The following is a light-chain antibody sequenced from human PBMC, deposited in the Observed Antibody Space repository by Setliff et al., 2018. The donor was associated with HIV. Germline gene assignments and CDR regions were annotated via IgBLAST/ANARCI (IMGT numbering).Light chain of an antibody. CDR1: SSDLGGYNY. J-gene: IGLJ1*01. CDR2: DVS. CDR3: SSYTSSTPLYV. Sequence: QSALTQPASVSGSPGQSITISCTGTSSDLGGYNYVSWYQHHPGKAPKLMIYDVSNRPSGVSNRFSGSKSGNTASLTICGLQAADEADYYCSSYTSSTPLYVFGTGTKVTVL. V-gene: IGLV2-14*03.